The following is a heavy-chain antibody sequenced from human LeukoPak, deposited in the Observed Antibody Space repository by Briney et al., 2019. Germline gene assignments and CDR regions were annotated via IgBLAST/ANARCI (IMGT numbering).Heavy chain of an antibody. D-gene: IGHD4-23*01. J-gene: IGHJ4*02. Sequence: PSETLSLTCAVYGGSFSGYYWSWIRQPAGKGLEWIGRIYTSGSTNYNPSLKGRVTMSVDTSKNQFSLKLSSVTAADTAVYYCARDDYGGNAFDYWGQGTLVTVSS. V-gene: IGHV4-4*07. CDR3: ARDDYGGNAFDY. CDR2: IYTSGST. CDR1: GGSFSGYY.